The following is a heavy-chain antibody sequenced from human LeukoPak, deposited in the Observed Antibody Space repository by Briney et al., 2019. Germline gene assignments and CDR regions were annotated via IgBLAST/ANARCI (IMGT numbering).Heavy chain of an antibody. Sequence: SETLSLTCTVSGGSVSSGSYYWSWIRQPPGKGLEWIGYIYYSGSTNYNPSLKSRVTISVDTSKNQFSLKLSSVTAADTAVYYCAKCREYYYYYGMDVWGQGTTVTVSS. J-gene: IGHJ6*02. CDR3: AKCREYYYYYGMDV. CDR1: GGSVSSGSYY. V-gene: IGHV4-61*01. CDR2: IYYSGST.